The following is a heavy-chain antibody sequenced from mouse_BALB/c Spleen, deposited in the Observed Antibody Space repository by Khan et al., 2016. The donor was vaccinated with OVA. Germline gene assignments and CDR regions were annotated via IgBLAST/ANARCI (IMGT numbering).Heavy chain of an antibody. V-gene: IGHV1-15*01. J-gene: IGHJ4*01. CDR2: IDPETGGT. Sequence: QVQLQQSGAELVRPGASVTLSCKASAYTFTDYEMHWVKQTPVHGLEWIGAIDPETGGTAYNQKFKGKATLTADKSSSTAYMELRSLTSEDSAVFYCTRGIYYGNPYAMEYWGQGTSVTVSS. D-gene: IGHD2-1*01. CDR1: AYTFTDYE. CDR3: TRGIYYGNPYAMEY.